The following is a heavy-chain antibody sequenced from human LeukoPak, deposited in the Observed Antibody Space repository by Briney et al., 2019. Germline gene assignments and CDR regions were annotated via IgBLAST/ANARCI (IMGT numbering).Heavy chain of an antibody. Sequence: GESLKISCKGSGYSFTSYWIGWVRQMPGKGLEWMGIIYPGDSETKYNPSFQGQVTISADKSTNTAHLQWNSLKASDTATYYCARPALYCSSTVCPPYMDVWGKGTTVTVSS. CDR2: IYPGDSET. J-gene: IGHJ6*03. D-gene: IGHD2-2*01. V-gene: IGHV5-51*01. CDR1: GYSFTSYW. CDR3: ARPALYCSSTVCPPYMDV.